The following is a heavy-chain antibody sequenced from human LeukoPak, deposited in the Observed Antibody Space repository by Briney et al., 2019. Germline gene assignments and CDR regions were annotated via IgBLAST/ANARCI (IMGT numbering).Heavy chain of an antibody. Sequence: PGGSLRLSCAASGNYWMHWVRQAPGKGLVWVSRVNSDGSDTNYADSVKGRFTVSRDNAKNTLYLQMNSLRAEDTAVYYCAGGFNWNEPNRFDYWGQGTLVTVSS. CDR1: GNYW. J-gene: IGHJ4*02. V-gene: IGHV3-74*01. D-gene: IGHD1-20*01. CDR2: VNSDGSDT. CDR3: AGGFNWNEPNRFDY.